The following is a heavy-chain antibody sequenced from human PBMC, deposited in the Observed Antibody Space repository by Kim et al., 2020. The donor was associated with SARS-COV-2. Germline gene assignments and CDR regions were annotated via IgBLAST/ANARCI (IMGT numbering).Heavy chain of an antibody. CDR3: ARGGELRYYDRSAYRYNWFDP. J-gene: IGHJ5*02. V-gene: IGHV4-59*01. CDR1: GGSISSYS. D-gene: IGHD3-22*01. Sequence: SETLSLTCTVSGGSISSYSWSWIRQPPGKGLEWIGYIYYTGSTNYNPSLKSRVTISVDTSKNQFSLKLGSVTAADTAVYYCARGGELRYYDRSAYRYNWFDPWGQGALVTVSS. CDR2: IYYTGST.